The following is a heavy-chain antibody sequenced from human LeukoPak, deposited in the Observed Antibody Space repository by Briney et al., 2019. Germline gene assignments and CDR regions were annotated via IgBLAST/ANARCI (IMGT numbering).Heavy chain of an antibody. CDR2: INPSGGST. CDR1: GYTFTSYY. V-gene: IGHV1-46*01. CDR3: ARDKCSGGSCYPSWFDP. Sequence: ASVKVSCKASGYTFTSYYMHWVRQAPGQGLEWMGIINPSGGSTSYAQKFQGRVTMTRDMSTSTVYMELSSLRSEDTAVYYCARDKCSGGSCYPSWFDPWGQGTLVTVSS. J-gene: IGHJ5*02. D-gene: IGHD2-15*01.